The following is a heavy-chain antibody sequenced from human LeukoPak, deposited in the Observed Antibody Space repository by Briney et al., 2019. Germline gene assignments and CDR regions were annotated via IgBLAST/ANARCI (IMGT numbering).Heavy chain of an antibody. Sequence: SETLSLTCTVSGGSISSGDYYWSWIRQPPGKGVEWIGYIYYSGSTYYNPSLKSRVTISVDTSKNQFSLKLSSVTAADTAVYYCARDRRYYYDSSGYYFRGCWFDPWGQGTLLTVSS. V-gene: IGHV4-30-4*08. CDR3: ARDRRYYYDSSGYYFRGCWFDP. D-gene: IGHD3-22*01. CDR2: IYYSGST. J-gene: IGHJ5*02. CDR1: GGSISSGDYY.